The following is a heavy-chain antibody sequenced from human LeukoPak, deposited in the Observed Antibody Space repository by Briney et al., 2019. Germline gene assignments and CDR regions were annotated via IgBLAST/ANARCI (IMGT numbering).Heavy chain of an antibody. J-gene: IGHJ6*03. Sequence: ASVKVSCKASGYTFTSYDINCVRQAPGQGLEWMGRINPNSGGTNYAQKFQGRVTMTRDTSISTAYMELSRLRSDDTAVYYCARPTESTVSSSWSHYYYYYYMDVWGKGTTVTVSS. CDR3: ARPTESTVSSSWSHYYYYYYMDV. V-gene: IGHV1-2*06. CDR2: INPNSGGT. CDR1: GYTFTSYD. D-gene: IGHD6-13*01.